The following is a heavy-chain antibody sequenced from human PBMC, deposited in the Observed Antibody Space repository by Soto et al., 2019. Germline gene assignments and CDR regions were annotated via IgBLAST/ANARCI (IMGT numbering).Heavy chain of an antibody. CDR1: GITFSDHY. CDR3: GTLHYYAVHY. J-gene: IGHJ4*02. V-gene: IGHV3-11*03. CDR2: ISGSGSST. Sequence: PGGSLRLSCAASGITFSDHYMSWIRQAPGKGLEWVSYISGSGSSTKYADSVKGRFTISRDNAKNSLFLQMNSLRDEDTAVYYCGTLHYYAVHYWGQGNLVTVSS. D-gene: IGHD3-22*01.